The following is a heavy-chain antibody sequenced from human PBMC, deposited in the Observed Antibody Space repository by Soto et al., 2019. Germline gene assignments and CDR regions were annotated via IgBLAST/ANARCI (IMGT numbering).Heavy chain of an antibody. V-gene: IGHV3-33*01. CDR2: IWYDGSNK. Sequence: GGSLRLSCAASGFTFSSYGMHWVRQAPGKGLEWVAVIWYDGSNKYYADSVKGRFTISRDNSKNTLYLQMNSLRAEDTAVYYCARDTEVVVAAPLDYWGQGTLVTVSS. D-gene: IGHD2-15*01. CDR3: ARDTEVVVAAPLDY. CDR1: GFTFSSYG. J-gene: IGHJ4*02.